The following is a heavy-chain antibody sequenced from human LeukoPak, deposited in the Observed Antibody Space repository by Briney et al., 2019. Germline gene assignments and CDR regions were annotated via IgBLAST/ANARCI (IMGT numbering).Heavy chain of an antibody. CDR2: INPNSGGT. D-gene: IGHD1-14*01. V-gene: IGHV1-2*06. CDR1: GYSFTGYY. CDR3: ARSDNADY. J-gene: IGHJ4*02. Sequence: GASVKVSCKASGYSFTGYYMHWVRQAPGQGLEWMGRINPNSGGTNYAQKFQDRVTMARDTSSSTAYMELSRLRSDDTAVYYCARSDNADYWGQGTLVTVSS.